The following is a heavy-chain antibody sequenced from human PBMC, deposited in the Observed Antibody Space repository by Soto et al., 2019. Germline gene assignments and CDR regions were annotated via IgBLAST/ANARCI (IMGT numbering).Heavy chain of an antibody. J-gene: IGHJ4*02. V-gene: IGHV4-4*02. CDR1: GGSISSSNW. Sequence: QVQLQESGTGLVKPSGTLSLTCAVSGGSISSSNWWSWVRQPPGKGLEWIGEIYHSGSTNYNPSLKCRVTISVDKSKNQFSLKLSSVTAADTAVYYCARDLRGTQQLTRDDYWGQGTLVTVSS. D-gene: IGHD6-13*01. CDR2: IYHSGST. CDR3: ARDLRGTQQLTRDDY.